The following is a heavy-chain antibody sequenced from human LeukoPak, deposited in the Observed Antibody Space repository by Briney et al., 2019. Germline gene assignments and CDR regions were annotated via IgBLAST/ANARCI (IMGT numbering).Heavy chain of an antibody. Sequence: SETLSLTCTVSGGSISSYYWSWIRQPPGKGLEWIGYIYYSGSTNYNPSLKSRVTISVDTSKNQFSLKLSSVTAADTAVYYCARAGHDYGDYRRPNWFDPWGQGTLVTVSS. CDR2: IYYSGST. J-gene: IGHJ5*02. CDR1: GGSISSYY. CDR3: ARAGHDYGDYRRPNWFDP. V-gene: IGHV4-59*01. D-gene: IGHD4-17*01.